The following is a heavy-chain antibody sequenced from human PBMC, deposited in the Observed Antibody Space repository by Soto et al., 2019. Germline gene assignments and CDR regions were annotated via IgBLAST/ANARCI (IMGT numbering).Heavy chain of an antibody. V-gene: IGHV3-73*01. CDR2: IRSKTNNYAT. J-gene: IGHJ4*02. CDR1: GFTFGDSA. Sequence: EVPLVESGGGLVQPGGSLKLSCAASGFTFGDSAMHWVRQASGKGLEWVGRIRSKTNNYATAYAASVKGRFTISRDDSKNTAYLQMNSLKTEDTGVYYCTRNWDYGLDSWGQGTLVTVSS. D-gene: IGHD1-7*01. CDR3: TRNWDYGLDS.